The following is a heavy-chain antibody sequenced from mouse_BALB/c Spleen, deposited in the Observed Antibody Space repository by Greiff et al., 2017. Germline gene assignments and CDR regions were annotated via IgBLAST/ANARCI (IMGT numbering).Heavy chain of an antibody. CDR2: ISSGGSYT. CDR1: GFTFSSYT. CDR3: TRDGSPYAMDY. Sequence: EVQRVESGGGLVKPGGSLKLSCAASGFTFSSYTMSWVRQTPEKRLEWVATISSGGSYTYYPDSVKGRFTISRDNAKNTLYLQMSSLKSEDTAMYYCTRDGSPYAMDYWGQGTSVTVSS. J-gene: IGHJ4*01. D-gene: IGHD1-1*02. V-gene: IGHV5-6-4*01.